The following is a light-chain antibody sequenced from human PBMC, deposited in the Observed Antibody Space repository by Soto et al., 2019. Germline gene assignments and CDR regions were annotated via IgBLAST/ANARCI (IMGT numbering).Light chain of an antibody. CDR2: GAS. J-gene: IGKJ5*01. Sequence: ETMLTQSPGTLSLWQGERATLSCRASQTFSNSFLSWFQQIPGQAPRLLIYGASMRATGIPDRFSGSGSGTDFTLTISRLEPEDFAVYYCQQCGSSSTFGQGTRLEI. CDR3: QQCGSSST. CDR1: QTFSNSF. V-gene: IGKV3-20*01.